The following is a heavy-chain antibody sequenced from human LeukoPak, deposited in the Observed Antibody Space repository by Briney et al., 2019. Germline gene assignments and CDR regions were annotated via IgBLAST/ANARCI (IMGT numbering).Heavy chain of an antibody. CDR3: ARARDDYGDYAYYYYGMDV. CDR2: IIPILGIA. CDR1: GGTFSSYA. J-gene: IGHJ6*02. Sequence: SVKVSCKASGGTFSSYAISWVRQAPGQGLEWVGRIIPILGIANYAQKFQGRVTITADKSTSTAYMELSSLRSEDTAVYYCARARDDYGDYAYYYYGMDVWGQGTTVTVSS. D-gene: IGHD4-17*01. V-gene: IGHV1-69*04.